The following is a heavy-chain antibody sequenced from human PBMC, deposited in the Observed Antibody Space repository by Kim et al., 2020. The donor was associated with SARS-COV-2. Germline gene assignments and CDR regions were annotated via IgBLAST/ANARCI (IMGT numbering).Heavy chain of an antibody. V-gene: IGHV3-11*06. D-gene: IGHD2-21*02. CDR3: ARLNCGGDCYPWLGAFDI. Sequence: GGSLRLSCAASGFTFSDYYMSWIRQAPGKGLEWVSYISSSSSYTNYADSVKGRFTISRDNAKNSLYLQMNSLRAEDTAVYYCARLNCGGDCYPWLGAFDIWGQGTMVTVSS. CDR2: ISSSSSYT. CDR1: GFTFSDYY. J-gene: IGHJ3*02.